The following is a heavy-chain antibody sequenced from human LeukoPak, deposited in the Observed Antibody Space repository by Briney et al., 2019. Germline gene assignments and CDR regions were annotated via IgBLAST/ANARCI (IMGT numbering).Heavy chain of an antibody. J-gene: IGHJ4*02. CDR2: ISGYSSNT. D-gene: IGHD1-26*01. Sequence: ASVKVSCKASGYTFTSYGISWVRQAPGQGLEWMGWISGYSSNTNYAQNLQGRVTMTKDTSTNTAYMELRSLRSDDTALYYCARDPNGSLDFDYWGQGTLVTVSS. CDR1: GYTFTSYG. CDR3: ARDPNGSLDFDY. V-gene: IGHV1-18*01.